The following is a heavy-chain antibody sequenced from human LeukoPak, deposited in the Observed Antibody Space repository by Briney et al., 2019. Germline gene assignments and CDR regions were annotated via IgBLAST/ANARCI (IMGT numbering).Heavy chain of an antibody. Sequence: GSLRLSCAASGFTFSSYAMNWIRQPPGKGLEWIGYIYYSGSTNYNPSLKSRVTISIDTSKNQFSLKLTSVTAADTAVYYCARRNDFGIWGQGTMVTVSS. V-gene: IGHV4-59*08. CDR3: ARRNDFGI. CDR1: GFTFSSYA. J-gene: IGHJ3*02. CDR2: IYYSGST.